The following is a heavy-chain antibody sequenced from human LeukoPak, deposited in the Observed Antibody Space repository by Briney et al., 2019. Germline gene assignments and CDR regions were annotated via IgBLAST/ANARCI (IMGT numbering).Heavy chain of an antibody. CDR1: GFTLSDHY. CDR3: VAWVANARNS. Sequence: GGSLRLSCAASGFTLSDHYMDWVRQAPGEGLEWVARTKNKANSYTIEYAASVLGRFTISRDDSKNSLNLQMNSLKTEDTAVYHCVAWVANARNSWGQGTLVTVSS. V-gene: IGHV3-72*01. J-gene: IGHJ4*02. CDR2: TKNKANSYTI. D-gene: IGHD2-15*01.